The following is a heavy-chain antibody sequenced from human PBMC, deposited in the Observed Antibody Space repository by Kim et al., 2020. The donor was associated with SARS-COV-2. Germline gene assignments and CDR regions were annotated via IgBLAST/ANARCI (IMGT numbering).Heavy chain of an antibody. CDR1: GFTFSSYA. CDR2: ISGSGGST. J-gene: IGHJ5*02. CDR3: AKAAGQWLVRGNWFDP. Sequence: GGSLRLSCAASGFTFSSYAMSWVRQAPWKGLEWVSAISGSGGSTYYADSVKGRFTISRDNSKNTLYLQMSSLRAEDTAVYYCAKAAGQWLVRGNWFDPWGQGTLVTVSS. D-gene: IGHD6-19*01. V-gene: IGHV3-23*01.